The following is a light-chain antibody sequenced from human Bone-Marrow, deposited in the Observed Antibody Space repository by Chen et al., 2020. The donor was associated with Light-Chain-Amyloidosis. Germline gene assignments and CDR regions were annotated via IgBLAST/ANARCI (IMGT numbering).Light chain of an antibody. Sequence: QSALTQPASVSGSPGQSITSSSTWTRDDIGGSNSVSWYQQYPGKAPKLVIFDVSDRPSGVTHRFTGSKSGNTAFLTFSGLQAEDEADYYCSSYTSSSTLDVVFGGGTKLTVV. V-gene: IGLV2-14*03. CDR2: DVS. CDR1: RDDIGGSNS. CDR3: SSYTSSSTLDVV. J-gene: IGLJ2*01.